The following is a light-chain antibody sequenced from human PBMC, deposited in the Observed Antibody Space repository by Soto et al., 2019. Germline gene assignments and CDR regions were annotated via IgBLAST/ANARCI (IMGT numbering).Light chain of an antibody. CDR2: GNS. CDR1: SSNIGAGYH. Sequence: QSVLTQPPSVSGAPGQRVTISCPGSSSNIGAGYHVHWYQQLPGAAPKLLISGNSNRPSGVPDRFSGSKSDTSASLAITGLQAEDEADYYCGSWDSSLSAYVFGTGTKVTVL. V-gene: IGLV1-40*01. J-gene: IGLJ1*01. CDR3: GSWDSSLSAYV.